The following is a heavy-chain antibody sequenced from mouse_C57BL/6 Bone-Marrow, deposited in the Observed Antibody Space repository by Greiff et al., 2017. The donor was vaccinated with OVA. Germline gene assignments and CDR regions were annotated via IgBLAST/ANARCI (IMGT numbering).Heavy chain of an antibody. J-gene: IGHJ3*01. CDR1: GFSLSTFGMG. V-gene: IGHV8-8*01. D-gene: IGHD2-14*01. CDR3: ARRIGGRGTY. Sequence: QVPLNVSGPGLLQPSPTLSLTCSFSGFSLSTFGMGVGWLRQPSGTGLEWLAHIWWGDDKYYNPALKSRLTISKDTSTTHVFLKIANVDTADTATYYCARRIGGRGTYWGQGTLVTVSA. CDR2: IWWGDDK.